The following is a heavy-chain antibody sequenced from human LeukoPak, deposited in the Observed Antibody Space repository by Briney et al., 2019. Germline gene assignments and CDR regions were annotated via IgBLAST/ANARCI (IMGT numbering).Heavy chain of an antibody. CDR3: AKDSRRDMTKDAFDI. Sequence: GGSLRLSCAASGFSFSSYAMSWVRQAPGKGLEWVSAISGSGGSTYYADSVKGRFTISRDNSKNTLYLQMNSLRAEDTAVYYCAKDSRRDMTKDAFDIWGQGTMVTVSS. CDR1: GFSFSSYA. J-gene: IGHJ3*02. D-gene: IGHD2-15*01. CDR2: ISGSGGST. V-gene: IGHV3-23*01.